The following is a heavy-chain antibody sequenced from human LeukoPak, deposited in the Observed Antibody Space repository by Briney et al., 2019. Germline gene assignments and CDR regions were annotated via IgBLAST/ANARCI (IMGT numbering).Heavy chain of an antibody. CDR3: AKDYDTLSK. D-gene: IGHD3-16*01. CDR1: GFTFSSYG. CDR2: IRYDGSHK. V-gene: IGHV3-30*02. Sequence: PGGSLRLSCAASGFTFSSYGMHWVRQAPGKGLEWLAYIRYDGSHKNYADSVKDRFTISRDNSKNTLFLQLNSLRAEDTGFYYCAKDYDTLSKWGQGTLVTVSS. J-gene: IGHJ4*02.